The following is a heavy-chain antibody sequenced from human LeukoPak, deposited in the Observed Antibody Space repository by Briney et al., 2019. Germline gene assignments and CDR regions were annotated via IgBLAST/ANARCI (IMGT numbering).Heavy chain of an antibody. Sequence: ASVKVSCKASGYTFTYYGISWVRQAPGQGLEWMGWINPNSGGTNYAQKFQGRVTMTRDTSISTAYMELSRLRSDDTAVYYCARFPIEYSSSSVVDYWGQGTLVTVSS. CDR3: ARFPIEYSSSSVVDY. J-gene: IGHJ4*02. CDR2: INPNSGGT. V-gene: IGHV1-2*02. D-gene: IGHD6-6*01. CDR1: GYTFTYYG.